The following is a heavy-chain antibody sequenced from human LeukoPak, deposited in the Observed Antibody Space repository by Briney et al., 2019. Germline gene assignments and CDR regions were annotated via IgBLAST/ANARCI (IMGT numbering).Heavy chain of an antibody. J-gene: IGHJ4*02. D-gene: IGHD3-3*01. Sequence: PSQTLSLTCTVSGGSISSCGYYWIWMRQHPGEGRVGIGYIYYSGSTYYNPSLKRRITISVDTSKNQFSLKLSSVTAADTAVYYSAREASYYDDYSGQGTLVTVSS. CDR3: AREASYYDDY. V-gene: IGHV4-31*03. CDR2: IYYSGST. CDR1: GGSISSCGYY.